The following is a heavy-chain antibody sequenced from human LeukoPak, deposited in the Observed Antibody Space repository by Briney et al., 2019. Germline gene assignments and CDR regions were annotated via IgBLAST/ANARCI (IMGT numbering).Heavy chain of an antibody. V-gene: IGHV3-23*01. Sequence: GGSLRLSCAASGFTFSSYWMSWVCQAPGKGLEWVSAISGSGGSTYYADSVKGRFTISRDNSKNTLYLQMNSLRAEDTAVYYCATNPPFDWLLTVTGWNDYWGQGTLVTVSS. J-gene: IGHJ4*02. D-gene: IGHD3-9*01. CDR2: ISGSGGST. CDR3: ATNPPFDWLLTVTGWNDY. CDR1: GFTFSSYW.